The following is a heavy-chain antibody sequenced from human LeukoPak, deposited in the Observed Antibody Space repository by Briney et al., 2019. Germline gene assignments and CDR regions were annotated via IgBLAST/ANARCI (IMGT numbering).Heavy chain of an antibody. CDR2: INPKSGGT. D-gene: IGHD1-1*01. CDR1: GYTFNDYY. J-gene: IGHJ3*02. Sequence: GASVKVSCKASGYTFNDYYMHWVRQAPGQGLEWMGWINPKSGGTKYAQNFQGRVTMTSDTSISTAYMEVSRLRSDDTAVYYCARESLRWNLDVFDIGGRGTRVAVFS. V-gene: IGHV1-2*02. CDR3: ARESLRWNLDVFDI.